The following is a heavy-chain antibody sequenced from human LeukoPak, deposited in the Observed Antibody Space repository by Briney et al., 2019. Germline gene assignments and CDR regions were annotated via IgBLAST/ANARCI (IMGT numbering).Heavy chain of an antibody. Sequence: SETLSLTCTVSGGSISSYYWSWIRQPPGKGLEWIGEINHSGSTNYNPSLKSRVTISVDTSKNQFSLKLSSVTAADTAVYYCARHARSSTSIWYYYYMDVWGKGTTVTVSS. CDR3: ARHARSSTSIWYYYYMDV. V-gene: IGHV4-34*01. CDR1: GGSISSYY. J-gene: IGHJ6*03. D-gene: IGHD2-2*01. CDR2: INHSGST.